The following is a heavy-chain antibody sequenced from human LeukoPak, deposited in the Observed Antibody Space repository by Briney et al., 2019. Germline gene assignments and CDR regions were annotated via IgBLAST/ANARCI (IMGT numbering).Heavy chain of an antibody. Sequence: PGGSLRLSCAASGFTFSTYWMHWVRQAPGKGLLWASRINSDGSSTSYADSVKGRFTISRDNAKNTLYLQMNSLRVEDTAVYYCARGFITFGGVIVDYWGQGTLVTVSS. D-gene: IGHD3-16*02. CDR2: INSDGSST. V-gene: IGHV3-74*01. CDR3: ARGFITFGGVIVDY. CDR1: GFTFSTYW. J-gene: IGHJ4*02.